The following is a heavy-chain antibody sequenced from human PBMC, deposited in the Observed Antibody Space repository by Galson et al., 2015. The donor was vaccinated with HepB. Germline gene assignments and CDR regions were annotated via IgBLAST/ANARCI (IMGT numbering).Heavy chain of an antibody. J-gene: IGHJ6*02. CDR3: ARETTIFGVVIRNYYYYYGMDV. CDR2: INHSGST. V-gene: IGHV4-34*01. D-gene: IGHD3-3*01. Sequence: SETLSLTCAVYGGSFSGYYWSWIRQPPGEGLEWIGEINHSGSTNYNPSLKSRVTISVDTSKNQFSLKLSSVTAADTAVYYCARETTIFGVVIRNYYYYYGMDVWGQGTTVTVSS. CDR1: GGSFSGYY.